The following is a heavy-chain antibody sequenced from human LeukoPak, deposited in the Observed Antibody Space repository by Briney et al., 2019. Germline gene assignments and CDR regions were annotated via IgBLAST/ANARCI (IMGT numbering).Heavy chain of an antibody. D-gene: IGHD2-15*01. V-gene: IGHV3-30*02. CDR3: ATGYCSGGSCYVGDY. CDR1: GFTFSSYG. J-gene: IGHJ4*02. Sequence: GGSLRLSCAASGFTFSSYGMHWVRQAPGKGLEWVAFIRYDGSNKYYADSVKGRFTISRDNSKNTLYLQMNSLRAEDTAVYYCATGYCSGGSCYVGDYWGQGTLVTVSS. CDR2: IRYDGSNK.